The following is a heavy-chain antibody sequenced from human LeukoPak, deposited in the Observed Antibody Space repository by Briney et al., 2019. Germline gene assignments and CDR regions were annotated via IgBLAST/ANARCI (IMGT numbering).Heavy chain of an antibody. CDR1: GGSISTSNYY. D-gene: IGHD2-2*01. V-gene: IGHV4-39*07. Sequence: PSETLSLTCTVSGGSISTSNYYWGWIRQPPGKGLEWIGNIFYSGSTYYSPSLRSRVTISLDTSRNQFSLKLNSVTATDTAVYYCARDVVAARGSFDYWGQGTLVTVSS. CDR3: ARDVVAARGSFDY. J-gene: IGHJ4*02. CDR2: IFYSGST.